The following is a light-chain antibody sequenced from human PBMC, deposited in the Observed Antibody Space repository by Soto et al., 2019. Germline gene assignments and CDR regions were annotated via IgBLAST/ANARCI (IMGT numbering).Light chain of an antibody. V-gene: IGKV3-20*01. CDR1: QSFSSTY. Sequence: IVLTQSPGTLSLSPGERVTLSCRASQSFSSTYLAWYQQKPGQAPRLLIYGASSRATGIPDRFSGSGSGTDFTLTISRLEPEDFAVYYCQQYGSSPELIFGGGTKVEIK. CDR2: GAS. J-gene: IGKJ4*01. CDR3: QQYGSSPELI.